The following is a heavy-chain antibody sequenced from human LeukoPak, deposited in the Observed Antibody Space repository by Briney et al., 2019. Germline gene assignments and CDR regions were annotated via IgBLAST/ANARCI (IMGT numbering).Heavy chain of an antibody. CDR3: ARGRSSSGWSYYFDY. J-gene: IGHJ4*02. CDR1: GGSISSYY. D-gene: IGHD6-19*01. CDR2: IYYSGST. Sequence: PSETLSLTCTVSGGSISSYYWSWIRQPPGKGLEWIGYIYYSGSTNYNPSLKSRVTISVDKSKNQFSLKLSSVTAADTAVYYCARGRSSSGWSYYFDYWGQGTLVTVSS. V-gene: IGHV4-59*12.